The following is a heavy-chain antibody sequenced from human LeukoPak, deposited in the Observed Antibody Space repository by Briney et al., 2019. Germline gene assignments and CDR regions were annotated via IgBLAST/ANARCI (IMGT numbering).Heavy chain of an antibody. Sequence: EASVKVSCKASGYTFTSYYIHWVRQAPGQGLEWMGGIIPIFGTANYAQKFQGRVTISADESTSTVYMELSSLRSEDTAVYYCARDVTMVRGARYRPYKWFDPWGQGTLVTVSS. J-gene: IGHJ5*02. CDR1: GYTFTSYY. V-gene: IGHV1-69*13. CDR2: IIPIFGTA. CDR3: ARDVTMVRGARYRPYKWFDP. D-gene: IGHD3-10*01.